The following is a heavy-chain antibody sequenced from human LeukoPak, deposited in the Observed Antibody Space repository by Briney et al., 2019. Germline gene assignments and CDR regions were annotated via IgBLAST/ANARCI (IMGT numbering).Heavy chain of an antibody. D-gene: IGHD1-26*01. Sequence: ASVKVSCKASGGTFSSYDINWVRQATGQGLEWMGWMNPNSGNTGYAQKFQGRVTMTRNTSISTAYMELSSLRSEDTAVYYCGRVDWRELKRQDVLDIWGQGTMVTVSS. CDR1: GGTFSSYD. V-gene: IGHV1-8*02. CDR2: MNPNSGNT. CDR3: GRVDWRELKRQDVLDI. J-gene: IGHJ3*02.